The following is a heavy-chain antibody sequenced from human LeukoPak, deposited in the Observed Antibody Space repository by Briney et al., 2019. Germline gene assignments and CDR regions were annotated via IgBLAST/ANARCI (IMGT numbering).Heavy chain of an antibody. V-gene: IGHV4-61*01. CDR3: AGSRINSSGYYFEEHYFDY. CDR2: VYYSGST. D-gene: IGHD3-22*01. CDR1: GGSVSSGSYY. Sequence: PSETLSLTCSVSGGSVSSGSYYWSWIRQPPGKGLEWIGHVYYSGSTNYNPSLKSRVTISVDTSKNQFSLKLSSVTAADTAVYYCAGSRINSSGYYFEEHYFDYWGQGTLVTVSS. J-gene: IGHJ4*02.